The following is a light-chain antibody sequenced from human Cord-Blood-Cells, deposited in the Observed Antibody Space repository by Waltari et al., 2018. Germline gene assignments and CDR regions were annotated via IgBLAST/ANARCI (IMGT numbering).Light chain of an antibody. CDR2: STN. CDR1: SGSVSTSYY. V-gene: IGLV8-61*01. Sequence: QTVVTQEPSFSVSPGGTVTLTCGLSSGSVSTSYYPSWYQQTPGQSPRTITHSTNPRSSGVPDLFSGSILGNKAALTITGAQADDESDYYCVLYMGSGIWVFGGGTKLTVL. J-gene: IGLJ3*02. CDR3: VLYMGSGIWV.